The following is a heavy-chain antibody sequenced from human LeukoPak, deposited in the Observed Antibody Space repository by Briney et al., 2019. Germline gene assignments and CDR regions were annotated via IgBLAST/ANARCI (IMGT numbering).Heavy chain of an antibody. D-gene: IGHD5-18*01. CDR2: IWYDGSNK. J-gene: IGHJ6*03. Sequence: GGSLRLSCAASGFTFNSYGIHWVRQAPGKGLEWVAFIWYDGSNKYYADSVKGRFTISRDNSKNTLYLQMNSLRAEDTAVYYCARVEGYSYGFESGMDVWGKGTTVTVSS. CDR1: GFTFNSYG. CDR3: ARVEGYSYGFESGMDV. V-gene: IGHV3-33*01.